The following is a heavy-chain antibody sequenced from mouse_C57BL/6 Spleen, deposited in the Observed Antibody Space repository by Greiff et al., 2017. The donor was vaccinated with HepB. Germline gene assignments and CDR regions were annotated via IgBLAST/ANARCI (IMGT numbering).Heavy chain of an antibody. D-gene: IGHD2-4*01. Sequence: EVKLEESGGGLVQPGGSLSLSCAASGFTFTDYYMSWVRQPPGKALEWLGFIRNKANGYTTEYSASVKGRFTISRDNSQSILYLQMNALRAEDSATYYCARLYYDYDGRFAYWGQGTLVTVSA. CDR3: ARLYYDYDGRFAY. V-gene: IGHV7-3*01. J-gene: IGHJ3*01. CDR2: IRNKANGYTT. CDR1: GFTFTDYY.